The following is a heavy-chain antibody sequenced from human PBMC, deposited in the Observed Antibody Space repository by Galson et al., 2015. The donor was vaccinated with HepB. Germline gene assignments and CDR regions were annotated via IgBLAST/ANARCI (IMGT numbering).Heavy chain of an antibody. CDR1: GFTFSSYS. J-gene: IGHJ4*02. V-gene: IGHV3-21*01. CDR2: ISSSSSYI. Sequence: SLRLSCAASGFTFSSYSMNWVRQAPGKGLEWVSSISSSSSYIYYADSVKGRFTISRDNAKNSLYLQMNSLRAEDTAVYYCARDIPYSSSTLDYWGQGTLVTVSS. CDR3: ARDIPYSSSTLDY. D-gene: IGHD6-6*01.